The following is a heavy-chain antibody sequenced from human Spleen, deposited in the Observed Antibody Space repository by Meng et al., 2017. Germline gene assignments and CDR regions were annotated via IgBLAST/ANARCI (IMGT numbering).Heavy chain of an antibody. Sequence: QPQLQESGPGLGKPSEALSLPCSVSGGPITTSGYYWGWIRQPPGKGLEWIGSIGHSGITYYTPSLKSRVTVSIDTSKSQFSLKLTSVTAADTAVYYCARVNSDCGGVMCYKGWFDPWGQGTLVTVSS. CDR2: IGHSGIT. CDR1: GGPITTSGYY. V-gene: IGHV4-39*01. D-gene: IGHD2-21*01. CDR3: ARVNSDCGGVMCYKGWFDP. J-gene: IGHJ5*02.